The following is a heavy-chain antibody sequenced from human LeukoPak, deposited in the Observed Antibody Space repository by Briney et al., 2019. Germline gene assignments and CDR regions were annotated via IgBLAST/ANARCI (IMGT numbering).Heavy chain of an antibody. CDR2: IYTTGST. V-gene: IGHV3-53*01. CDR3: ARDPVTSGPGYFDY. J-gene: IGHJ4*02. D-gene: IGHD1-26*01. Sequence: PGGSLRLSCAASGFTVSGNYMSWVRQAPGKGLELVSSIYTTGSTYYADSVKGRFSISRDNSKNTLYLQMNSLRAEDTAMYYCARDPVTSGPGYFDYWGQGILVTVSS. CDR1: GFTVSGNY.